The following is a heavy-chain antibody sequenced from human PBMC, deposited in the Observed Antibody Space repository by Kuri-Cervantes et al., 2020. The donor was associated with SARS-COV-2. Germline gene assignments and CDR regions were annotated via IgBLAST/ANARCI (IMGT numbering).Heavy chain of an antibody. Sequence: ASVKVSCKASGYTFTVYYIHWVRQAPGQGLEWMGWINPNSGGTRFAQKFQGRVSMTRDTSINTAYMELSSLRSDDTAVYYCASGPWQYCSSTSCYRGDDAFDIWGQGTMVTVSS. D-gene: IGHD2-2*01. V-gene: IGHV1-2*02. J-gene: IGHJ3*02. CDR2: INPNSGGT. CDR1: GYTFTVYY. CDR3: ASGPWQYCSSTSCYRGDDAFDI.